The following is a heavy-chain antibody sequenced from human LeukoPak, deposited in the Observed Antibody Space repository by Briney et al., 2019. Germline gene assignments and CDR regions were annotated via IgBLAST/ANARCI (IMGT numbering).Heavy chain of an antibody. Sequence: GGFLRLSCAASGFIFSSYWMHWVRQAPGKGLVWVSRINTDGSSTSYADSVKGRFTISRDNAKNTLYLQMNSLRAEDTAVYYCARGGSGSLEPPLDYWGQGTLVTVSS. D-gene: IGHD1-26*01. CDR3: ARGGSGSLEPPLDY. V-gene: IGHV3-74*01. CDR2: INTDGSST. CDR1: GFIFSSYW. J-gene: IGHJ4*02.